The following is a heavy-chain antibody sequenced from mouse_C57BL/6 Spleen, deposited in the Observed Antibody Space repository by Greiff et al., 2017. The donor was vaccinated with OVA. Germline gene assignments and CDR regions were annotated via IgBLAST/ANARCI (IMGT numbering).Heavy chain of an antibody. V-gene: IGHV1-55*01. CDR2: IYPGSGST. J-gene: IGHJ4*01. Sequence: HLNHPGAELVKPGASVKMSCKSSGYTFTSYWITWVKQRPGQGLEWIGDIYPGSGSTNYNEKFKSKATLTVDTSSSTAYMQLSSLTSEDSAVYYCARIRDYGSSYDYAMDYWGQGTSVTVSS. D-gene: IGHD1-1*01. CDR3: ARIRDYGSSYDYAMDY. CDR1: GYTFTSYW.